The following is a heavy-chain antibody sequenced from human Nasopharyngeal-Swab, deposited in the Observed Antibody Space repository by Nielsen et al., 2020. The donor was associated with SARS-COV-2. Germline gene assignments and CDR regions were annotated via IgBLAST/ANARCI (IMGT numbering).Heavy chain of an antibody. CDR2: TYYRSKWYN. Sequence: SQTLSLAWAISGDSVSSSSAAWNWIRQSPSRVLEWLGRTYYRSKWYNDYAVSVKSRITINPDTSKNQFSLHLNSVTPEDTAVYYCARARGAYGDYYYYYYTDVWGKGTTVTVSS. V-gene: IGHV6-1*01. D-gene: IGHD4-17*01. CDR1: GDSVSSSSAA. J-gene: IGHJ6*03. CDR3: ARARGAYGDYYYYYYTDV.